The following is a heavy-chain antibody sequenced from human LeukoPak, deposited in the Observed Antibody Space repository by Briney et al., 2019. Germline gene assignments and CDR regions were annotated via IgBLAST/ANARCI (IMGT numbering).Heavy chain of an antibody. CDR1: GFTFSSYG. V-gene: IGHV3-30*02. J-gene: IGHJ4*02. CDR3: AKDQCTRTSCDGYPGY. CDR2: IHFDGSTK. D-gene: IGHD2-2*01. Sequence: PGGSLRLSCAASGFTFSSYGMHWVRDAPGKGLEWVAFIHFDGSTKYSGDSVQGRFTISRDNSRNILYLQMNNLRPEDTAFYYCAKDQCTRTSCDGYPGYWGQGTLVTVSS.